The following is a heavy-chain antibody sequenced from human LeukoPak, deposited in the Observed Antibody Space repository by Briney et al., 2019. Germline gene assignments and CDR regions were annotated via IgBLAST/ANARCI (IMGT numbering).Heavy chain of an antibody. CDR1: GFTFSSYA. Sequence: GGSLRLSCAASGFTFSSYAMSWVRQAPGKGLEWVSVIYSGGSTYYADSVKGRFTISRDNSKNTLYLQMNSLRAEDTAVYYCARAPEPLYFYFDYWGQGTLVTVSS. V-gene: IGHV3-53*01. CDR3: ARAPEPLYFYFDY. D-gene: IGHD1-14*01. CDR2: IYSGGST. J-gene: IGHJ4*02.